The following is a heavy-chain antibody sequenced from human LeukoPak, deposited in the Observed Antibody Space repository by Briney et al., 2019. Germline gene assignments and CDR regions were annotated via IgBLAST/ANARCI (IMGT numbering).Heavy chain of an antibody. CDR2: INPSGGST. V-gene: IGHV1-46*01. CDR1: GYTFTSYY. Sequence: GASVKVSCRASGYTFTSYYMHWVRQAPGQGLEWMGIINPSGGSTSYAQKFQGRVTMTRDTSTSTVYMELRSLRSDDTAVYYCTVRYCSSTSCSGEYYFDYWGKGTPVTVSS. CDR3: TVRYCSSTSCSGEYYFDY. J-gene: IGHJ4*02. D-gene: IGHD2-2*01.